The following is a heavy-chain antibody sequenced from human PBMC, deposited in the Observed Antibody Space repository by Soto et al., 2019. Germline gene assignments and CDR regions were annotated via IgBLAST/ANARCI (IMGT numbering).Heavy chain of an antibody. CDR2: ISYDGSEK. CDR3: VKDLAVPKGDP. D-gene: IGHD4-17*01. V-gene: IGHV3-30*18. Sequence: SLRLSCAASGFSFSSYGMHWVRQAPGKGLEWVAIISYDGSEKSYTESVKGRFTISRDNSNDTLYLQMTSLRAEDTAMYYCVKDLAVPKGDPWAQGTLVTVSS. CDR1: GFSFSSYG. J-gene: IGHJ5*02.